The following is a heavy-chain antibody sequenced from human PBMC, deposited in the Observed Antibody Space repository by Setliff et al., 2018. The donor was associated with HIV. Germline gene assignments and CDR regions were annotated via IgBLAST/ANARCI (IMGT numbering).Heavy chain of an antibody. D-gene: IGHD3-22*01. J-gene: IGHJ4*02. V-gene: IGHV3-15*01. CDR2: IKSETDGGTT. CDR3: THMGHYFDGTGYNRMYYFDY. CDR1: GLRVSDAW. Sequence: PGESLKISCAVSGLRVSDAWLSWVRQAPGKGLEWLARIKSETDGGTTDYAAPVKGRFTILGDDSKNMLYLEMSNLQTEDTAMYYCTHMGHYFDGTGYNRMYYFDYWGQGALVTVSS.